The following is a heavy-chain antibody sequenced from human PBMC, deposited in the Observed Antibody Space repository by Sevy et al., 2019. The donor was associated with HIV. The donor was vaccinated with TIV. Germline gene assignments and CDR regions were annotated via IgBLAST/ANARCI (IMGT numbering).Heavy chain of an antibody. D-gene: IGHD1-26*01. CDR3: AGENAWGRGYS. CDR1: GGSITSLY. Sequence: SETLSLTCTVSGGSITSLYWNWIRQPPGKGLEWIANIYYNGHINYNPSLKIRVTLSLDTSKNQFCLRLSSVTAADTAMYYCAGENAWGRGYSWGQGTLVIVSS. V-gene: IGHV4-59*08. CDR2: IYYNGHI. J-gene: IGHJ4*02.